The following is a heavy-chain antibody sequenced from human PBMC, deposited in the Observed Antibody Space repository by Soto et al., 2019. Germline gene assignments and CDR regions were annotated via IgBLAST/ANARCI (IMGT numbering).Heavy chain of an antibody. J-gene: IGHJ6*02. D-gene: IGHD3-3*01. V-gene: IGHV3-73*02. CDR1: GFTFSGAA. Sequence: EVQVVESGGGLVQPGGSLKLSCTASGFTFSGAAIHWVRQASGKGLEWVGHIRSKANSYATAYAASVKGRFTISRDDSKNTAYLQLNTLKTEDTAVYYFTAWSGYYSSGLDVWGRGTTVTVSS. CDR2: IRSKANSYAT. CDR3: TAWSGYYSSGLDV.